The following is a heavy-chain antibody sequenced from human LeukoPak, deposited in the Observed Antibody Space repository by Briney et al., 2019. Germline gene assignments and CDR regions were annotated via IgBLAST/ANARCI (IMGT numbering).Heavy chain of an antibody. J-gene: IGHJ4*02. Sequence: GGSLRLSGAASGFTFSSYWMSWVRQAPGKGLEWVANIKQDGSEKYYVDSVKGRFTISRDNAKNSLYLQMNSLRAEDTAVYYCARDGEDLELLLWGQGTLVTVSS. CDR2: IKQDGSEK. CDR1: GFTFSSYW. V-gene: IGHV3-7*01. CDR3: ARDGEDLELLL. D-gene: IGHD1-7*01.